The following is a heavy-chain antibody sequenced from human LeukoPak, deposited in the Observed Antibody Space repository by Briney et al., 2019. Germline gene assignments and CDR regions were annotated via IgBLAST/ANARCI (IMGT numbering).Heavy chain of an antibody. CDR2: ISYSGVST. CDR3: AHSGDIVVDPTARAACDF. Sequence: GGSLRLSCAAYGFIFSNYDMNWVRQAPGKGLEWVSFISYSGVSTYHADSVRGRFTISRDNSKNTLYLSMNSLRAEETAVYYCAHSGDIVVDPTARAACDFWGQGTMVTVSS. CDR1: GFIFSNYD. V-gene: IGHV3-23*01. D-gene: IGHD2-15*01. J-gene: IGHJ3*01.